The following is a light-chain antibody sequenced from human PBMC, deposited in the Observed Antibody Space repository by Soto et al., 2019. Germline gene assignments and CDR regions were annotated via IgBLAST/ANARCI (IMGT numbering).Light chain of an antibody. V-gene: IGKV1-5*01. CDR3: QHYGGMWT. CDR1: QSISSW. CDR2: DAS. Sequence: DIQRTQSPSTLSASVGDRVTITCRASQSISSWLAWYQQKPGKAPKLLIFDASSLESGVPSRFSGSRSGTEFILTISSLQPDDFATYYCQHYGGMWTFGQGTKVDIK. J-gene: IGKJ1*01.